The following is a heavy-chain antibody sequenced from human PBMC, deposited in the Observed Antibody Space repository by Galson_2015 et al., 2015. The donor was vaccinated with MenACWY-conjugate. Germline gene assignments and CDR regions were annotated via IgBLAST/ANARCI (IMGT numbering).Heavy chain of an antibody. CDR3: ARDNSAGPDLFDY. D-gene: IGHD4-23*01. J-gene: IGHJ4*02. CDR1: GFTFNTYT. V-gene: IGHV3-21*01. Sequence: SLRLSCAASGFTFNTYTMNWVRQAPGEGLEWVSSITSGSDYIYYADSVKGRFTISRDNAKNTLYLQMNSLRAEDTAVYYCARDNSAGPDLFDYWGQGTLVTVSS. CDR2: ITSGSDYI.